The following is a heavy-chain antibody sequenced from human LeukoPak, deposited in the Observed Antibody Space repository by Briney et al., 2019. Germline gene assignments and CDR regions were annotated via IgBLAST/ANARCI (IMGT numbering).Heavy chain of an antibody. CDR3: ARDQGAVYDI. J-gene: IGHJ3*02. CDR1: GFTFSSYA. Sequence: GGSLRLSCAASGFTFSSYAMSWVRQAPGKGLEWVSSISSSSSYIYYADSVKGRFTISRDNAKNPLYLQMNSLRAEDTAVYYCARDQGAVYDIWGQGTMVTVSS. D-gene: IGHD4/OR15-4a*01. CDR2: ISSSSSYI. V-gene: IGHV3-21*01.